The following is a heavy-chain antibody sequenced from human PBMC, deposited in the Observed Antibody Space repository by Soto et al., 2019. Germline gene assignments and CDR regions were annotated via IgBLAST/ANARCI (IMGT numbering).Heavy chain of an antibody. CDR3: ARDRTDYDILTGYSTFDP. CDR2: IWYDGSNK. J-gene: IGHJ5*02. CDR1: GFTFSSYG. V-gene: IGHV3-33*01. Sequence: GGSLRLSCAASGFTFSSYGMHWVRQAPGKGLEWVAVIWYDGSNKYYADSVKGRFTISRDNSKNTLYLQMNSLRAEDTAVYYCARDRTDYDILTGYSTFDPWGQGTLVTVSS. D-gene: IGHD3-9*01.